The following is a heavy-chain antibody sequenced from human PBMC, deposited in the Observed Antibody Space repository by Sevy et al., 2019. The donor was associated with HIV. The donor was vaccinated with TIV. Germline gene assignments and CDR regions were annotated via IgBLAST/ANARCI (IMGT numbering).Heavy chain of an antibody. J-gene: IGHJ6*02. D-gene: IGHD1-1*01. Sequence: ASVKVSCKASGYTFTSYDINWVRQATGQGLEWMGWMNPNSGNTGYAQKFQGRVTMTRNTSISTAYMELSSLRSEDTAVYYCARGKLEDYYYYYGMDVWGQRTSVTVSS. V-gene: IGHV1-8*01. CDR2: MNPNSGNT. CDR3: ARGKLEDYYYYYGMDV. CDR1: GYTFTSYD.